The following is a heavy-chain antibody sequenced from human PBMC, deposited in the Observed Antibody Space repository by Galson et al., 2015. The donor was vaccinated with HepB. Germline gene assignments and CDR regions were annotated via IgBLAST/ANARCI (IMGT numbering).Heavy chain of an antibody. CDR2: INPSGGST. V-gene: IGHV1-46*01. J-gene: IGHJ6*02. D-gene: IGHD3-9*01. CDR1: GYTFTSYY. CDR3: ARDVQYDILTGYPPRYGMDV. Sequence: SVKVSCKASGYTFTSYYMHWVRQAPGQGLEWMGIINPSGGSTSYAQKFQGRVTMTRDTSTSTVYMELSSLRSEDTAVYYCARDVQYDILTGYPPRYGMDVWGQGTTVTVSS.